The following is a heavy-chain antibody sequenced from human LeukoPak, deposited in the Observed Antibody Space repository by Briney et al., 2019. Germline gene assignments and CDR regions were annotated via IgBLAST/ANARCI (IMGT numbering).Heavy chain of an antibody. J-gene: IGHJ4*02. CDR3: ATDPRPDSGNFLGFDY. CDR2: INQDASEK. Sequence: PGGSLRLSCAASGFTFSSYSMNWVRQAPGKGLEWVANINQDASEKYYVDSVKGRFTISRDNSKKSVYLQMSSLRAEDTAVYYCATDPRPDSGNFLGFDYWGQGTLVTVSS. CDR1: GFTFSSYS. V-gene: IGHV3-7*01. D-gene: IGHD3-3*01.